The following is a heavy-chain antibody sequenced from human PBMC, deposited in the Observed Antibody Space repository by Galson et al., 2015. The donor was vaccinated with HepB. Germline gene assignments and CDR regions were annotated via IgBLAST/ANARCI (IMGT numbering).Heavy chain of an antibody. D-gene: IGHD6-13*01. V-gene: IGHV4-59*01. Sequence: LSLTCTVSGGSISSYYWSWIRQPPGKGLEWIGYIYYSGSTNYNPSLKSRVTISVDTSKNQFSLKLSSVTAADTAVYYCAREWVAAAGTDWFDPWGQGTLVTVSS. J-gene: IGHJ5*02. CDR3: AREWVAAAGTDWFDP. CDR2: IYYSGST. CDR1: GGSISSYY.